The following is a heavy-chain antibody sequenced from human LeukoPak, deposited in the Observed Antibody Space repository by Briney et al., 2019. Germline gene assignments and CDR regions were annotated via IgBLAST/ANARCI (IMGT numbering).Heavy chain of an antibody. Sequence: ASVKVSCKASGYTFNHNYLHWVRQAPGQGLEWMGWINPNNPATHSSHKFQGRVTMTSDSSISTVYLEVDRLKPDDTAVYFCARVRDYSNSPFNWFDAWGQGTLVIVSS. CDR2: INPNNPAT. CDR3: ARVRDYSNSPFNWFDA. V-gene: IGHV1-2*07. CDR1: GYTFNHNY. D-gene: IGHD6-6*01. J-gene: IGHJ5*02.